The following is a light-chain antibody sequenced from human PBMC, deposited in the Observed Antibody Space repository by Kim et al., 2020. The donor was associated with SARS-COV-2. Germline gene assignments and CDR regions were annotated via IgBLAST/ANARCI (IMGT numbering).Light chain of an antibody. V-gene: IGKV1-5*03. CDR2: KAS. Sequence: SAVVGDRVTITCRASQSISTWVAWYQQKPGKDPNLLIYKASILESGVPSRFSGSASGTDFTLTITSLQPDDFGTYYCQHYSAYPWTFGQGTKLEI. J-gene: IGKJ1*01. CDR3: QHYSAYPWT. CDR1: QSISTW.